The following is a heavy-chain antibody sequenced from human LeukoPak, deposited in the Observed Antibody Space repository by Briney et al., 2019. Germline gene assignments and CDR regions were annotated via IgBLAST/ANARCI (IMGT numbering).Heavy chain of an antibody. D-gene: IGHD1-26*01. V-gene: IGHV1-8*01. J-gene: IGHJ4*02. CDR3: ARGLRIWGVGVTDFDY. Sequence: GASVKVSCKASGYTFTSYDINWVRQATGQGLEWMGWMNPNSGNTGYAQKFQGRVTMTRNTSISTAYMELSSLRSEDTAVYCCARGLRIWGVGVTDFDYWGQGTLVTVSS. CDR1: GYTFTSYD. CDR2: MNPNSGNT.